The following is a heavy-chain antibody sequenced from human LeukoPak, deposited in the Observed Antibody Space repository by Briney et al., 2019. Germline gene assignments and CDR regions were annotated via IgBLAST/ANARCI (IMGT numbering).Heavy chain of an antibody. CDR3: ALSYYYGSGNPTSLASSHYYGTDV. D-gene: IGHD3-10*01. Sequence: SETLSLTCSVSGGSIRSRDYYWGWIRQPPGKGLEWIGGMYSSGRAHSSRPLQSRLTMSVDTSKKQFPLRLRSVTAADTAIYYRALSYYYGSGNPTSLASSHYYGTDVWRQGTTVTVSS. V-gene: IGHV4-39*01. J-gene: IGHJ6*02. CDR2: MYSSGRA. CDR1: GGSIRSRDYY.